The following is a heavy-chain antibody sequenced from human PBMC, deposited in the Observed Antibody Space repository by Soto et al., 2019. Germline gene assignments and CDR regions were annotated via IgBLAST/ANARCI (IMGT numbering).Heavy chain of an antibody. CDR1: GGSISSYY. J-gene: IGHJ4*02. Sequence: NPSETLSLTCTVSGGSISSYYWSWIRQPPGKGLEWIGYIYYSGSTNYNPSLKSRVTISVDTSKNQFSLKLSSVTAADTAVYYCARGKLERRPTPFDYWGQGTLVTVSS. CDR3: ARGKLERRPTPFDY. D-gene: IGHD1-1*01. CDR2: IYYSGST. V-gene: IGHV4-59*01.